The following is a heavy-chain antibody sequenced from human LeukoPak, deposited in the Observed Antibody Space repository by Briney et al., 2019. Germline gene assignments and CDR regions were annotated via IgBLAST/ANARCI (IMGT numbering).Heavy chain of an antibody. CDR1: GGSISSYY. CDR2: IYYSGST. J-gene: IGHJ4*02. V-gene: IGHV4-59*08. D-gene: IGHD3-9*01. CDR3: ARGNYDILTGYYPSDY. Sequence: PSETLSLTCTVSGGSISSYYWSWIRQPPGKGLEWIGYIYYSGSTNYNPSLKSRVTISADTSKKQISLKLSSVTAADTAVYYCARGNYDILTGYYPSDYWGQGTLVTVSS.